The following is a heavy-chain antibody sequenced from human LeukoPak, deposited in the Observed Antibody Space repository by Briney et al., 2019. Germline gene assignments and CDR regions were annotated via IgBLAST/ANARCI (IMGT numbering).Heavy chain of an antibody. Sequence: GGSLRLSCVVSGFPFSDYFMTWIRQAPGKGQEWVSYISGSGSNKYYADSVRGRFTISRDNAKNSLYLQMNSLRVEDTAVYYCATSQSSVAGIVADWGQGTLVTVSS. CDR3: ATSQSSVAGIVAD. CDR1: GFPFSDYF. D-gene: IGHD6-19*01. J-gene: IGHJ4*02. CDR2: ISGSGSNK. V-gene: IGHV3-11*04.